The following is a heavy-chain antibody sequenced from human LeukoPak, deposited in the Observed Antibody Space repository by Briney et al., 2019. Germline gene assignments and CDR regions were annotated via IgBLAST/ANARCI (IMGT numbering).Heavy chain of an antibody. CDR1: GFTFNNYR. CDR2: ISSSGTYI. Sequence: PGGSLRLSCAASGFTFNNYRMSWVRQAPGKGLEWVSSISSSGTYIYYADSVKGRFTISRDNAKNSLYLHMNSLRAEDTAVYYCARDRCSGGICYSFDQWGQGTLVTVSS. V-gene: IGHV3-21*01. CDR3: ARDRCSGGICYSFDQ. D-gene: IGHD2-15*01. J-gene: IGHJ4*02.